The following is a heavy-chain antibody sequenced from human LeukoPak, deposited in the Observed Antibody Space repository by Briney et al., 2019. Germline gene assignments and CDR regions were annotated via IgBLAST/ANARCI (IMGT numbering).Heavy chain of an antibody. CDR1: GFTFSSYA. Sequence: PGGSLRLSCAASGFTFSSYAMSWVRQAPGKGLEWVSAISGSGGSTYYADSVKGRFTISRDNSKNTLYLQMNSLRAEDTAVYYCAKGIIDPAFYYSRPPKTPFFDYWGQGTLVTVSS. D-gene: IGHD6-13*01. V-gene: IGHV3-23*01. CDR2: ISGSGGST. J-gene: IGHJ4*02. CDR3: AKGIIDPAFYYSRPPKTPFFDY.